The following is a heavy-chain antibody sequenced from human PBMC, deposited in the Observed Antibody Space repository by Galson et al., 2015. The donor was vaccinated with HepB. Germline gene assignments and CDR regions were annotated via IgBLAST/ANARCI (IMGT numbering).Heavy chain of an antibody. CDR2: ILYSGDT. Sequence: LTCSLSGGSISTTNYYWGWVRQPPGKGPEWIGNILYSGDTYFHPSLKSRVSMSVDTSKTQFSLSLRSVTAADTAMYYCVRLVAGTGPVGWFDPWGQGILITVSA. D-gene: IGHD6-19*01. V-gene: IGHV4-39*01. CDR1: GGSISTTNYY. CDR3: VRLVAGTGPVGWFDP. J-gene: IGHJ5*02.